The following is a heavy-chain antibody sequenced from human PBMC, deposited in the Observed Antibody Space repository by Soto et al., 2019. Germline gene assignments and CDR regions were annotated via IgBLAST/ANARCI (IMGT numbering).Heavy chain of an antibody. V-gene: IGHV6-1*01. CDR1: GDSVSSNSAA. J-gene: IGHJ6*03. D-gene: IGHD3-10*01. Sequence: PSQTLSLTCAISGDSVSSNSAAWNWIRQSPSRGLEWLGRTYYRSKWYNDYAVSVKSRITINPDTSKNQFSLQLNSVTPEDTALYYCARDNRITMVRGVQYYMDVWGKGTTVTVSS. CDR3: ARDNRITMVRGVQYYMDV. CDR2: TYYRSKWYN.